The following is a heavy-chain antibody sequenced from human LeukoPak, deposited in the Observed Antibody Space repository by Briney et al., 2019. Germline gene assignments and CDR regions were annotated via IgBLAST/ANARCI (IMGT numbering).Heavy chain of an antibody. V-gene: IGHV4-59*11. D-gene: IGHD1-14*01. CDR1: GGSISSHY. CDR3: ARGTTSLGSFWL. Sequence: SEAQFLNCTFSGGSISSHYWSWIRQPPGKGLEWIGYIYFSGSTNYTHYLQSRVTITVDKSTNKASLKLSTVTAADTAVYYCARGTTSLGSFWLWRRGRRVSVS. J-gene: IGHJ4*02. CDR2: IYFSGST.